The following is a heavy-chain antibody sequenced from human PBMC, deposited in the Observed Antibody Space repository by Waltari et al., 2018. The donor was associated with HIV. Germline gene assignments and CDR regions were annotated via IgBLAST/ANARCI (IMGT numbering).Heavy chain of an antibody. V-gene: IGHV4-39*01. J-gene: IGHJ4*02. CDR1: GGSITRNDFY. CDR2: MYNSGTT. CDR3: ARRGDGFNQHARLDH. Sequence: QLHLQESGPGLVKPSETLALTCTVSGGSITRNDFYWAWIRQPPGKGLEWIGLMYNSGTTDYNPSRKSRVSMPRDTSKNRFALRLHSVTAADTAIYYCARRGDGFNQHARLDHWGPGTLVTVSS. D-gene: IGHD2-2*01.